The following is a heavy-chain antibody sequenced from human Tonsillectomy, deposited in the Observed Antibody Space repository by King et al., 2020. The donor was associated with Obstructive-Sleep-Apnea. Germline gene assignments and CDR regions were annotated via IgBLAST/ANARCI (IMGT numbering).Heavy chain of an antibody. CDR2: ISAYNGNT. V-gene: IGHV1-18*01. CDR3: ARNGLYSGSYDVTSPVDP. D-gene: IGHD1-26*01. CDR1: GYTFTSYG. Sequence: QVQLVESGAEVKKPGASVKVSCKASGYTFTSYGISWVRQAPGQGLEWMGWISAYNGNTNYAQKLQGRVTMTTDTSTSTAYMELRSLRSDDTAVYYCARNGLYSGSYDVTSPVDPWGQGTLVTVSS. J-gene: IGHJ5*02.